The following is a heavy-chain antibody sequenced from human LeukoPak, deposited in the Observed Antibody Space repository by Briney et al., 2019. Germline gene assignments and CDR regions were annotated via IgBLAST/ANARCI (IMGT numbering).Heavy chain of an antibody. Sequence: SETLSLTCTVSGGSINSYYWNWIRQPPGKGLEWIGYVYYSGSTNYNPSLKRRVTISVDTSRNQVSLQLNSVTAADTAVYFCARGKEGSSSWTAGLVDYWGQGILVTVSS. V-gene: IGHV4-59*01. CDR1: GGSINSYY. J-gene: IGHJ4*02. CDR2: VYYSGST. CDR3: ARGKEGSSSWTAGLVDY. D-gene: IGHD6-13*01.